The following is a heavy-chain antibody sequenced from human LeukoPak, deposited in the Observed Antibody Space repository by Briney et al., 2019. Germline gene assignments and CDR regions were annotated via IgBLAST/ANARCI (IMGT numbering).Heavy chain of an antibody. V-gene: IGHV3-23*01. CDR2: ISGSGGST. D-gene: IGHD2-15*01. CDR1: GFTFSSYA. Sequence: GGSLRLSCAASGFTFSSYAMSWVRQAPGKGLEWVSAISGSGGSTYYADSVKGRFTISRDNSKNTLYLQMNSLRAEDMAVYYCAKDLLETLCSGGSCYSDYYYGMDVWGQGTTVTVSS. J-gene: IGHJ6*02. CDR3: AKDLLETLCSGGSCYSDYYYGMDV.